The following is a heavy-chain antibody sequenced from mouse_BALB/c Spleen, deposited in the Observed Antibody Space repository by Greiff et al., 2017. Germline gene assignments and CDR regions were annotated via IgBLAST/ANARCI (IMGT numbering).Heavy chain of an antibody. CDR3: ARRGGTTLYYAMDY. D-gene: IGHD2-14*01. V-gene: IGHV5-6*01. CDR1: GFTFSSYG. J-gene: IGHJ4*01. CDR2: ISSGGSYT. Sequence: EVQGVESGGDLVKPGGSLKLSCAASGFTFSSYGMSWVRQTPDKRLEWVATISSGGSYTYYPDSVKGRFTISRDNAKNTLYLQMSSLKSEDTAMYYCARRGGTTLYYAMDYWGQGTSVTVSS.